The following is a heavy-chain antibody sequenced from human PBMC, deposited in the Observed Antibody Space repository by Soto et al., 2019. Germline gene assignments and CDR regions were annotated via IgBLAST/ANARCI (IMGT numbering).Heavy chain of an antibody. CDR2: IFYSGST. CDR3: ARLYSNAYFDC. CDR1: GGSISSYY. D-gene: IGHD4-4*01. Sequence: SETLSLTCTVSGGSISSYYWSWIRQPPGKGLEWIGSIFYSGSTYYNPSLKSRVTISVDTSKSQFSLKLSSVTAADTAVYYCARLYSNAYFDCWGRGTLVTVSS. J-gene: IGHJ4*02. V-gene: IGHV4-59*05.